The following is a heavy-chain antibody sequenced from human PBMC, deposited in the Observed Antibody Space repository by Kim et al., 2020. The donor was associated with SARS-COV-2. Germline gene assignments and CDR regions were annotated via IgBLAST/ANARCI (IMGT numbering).Heavy chain of an antibody. D-gene: IGHD5-12*01. CDR1: GGSISSSSYY. CDR3: ASTDKYIGYDSNFDY. J-gene: IGHJ4*01. CDR2: IYYSGST. V-gene: IGHV4-39*07. Sequence: SETLSLTCTVSGGSISSSSYYWGWIRQPPGKGLEWIGSIYYSGSTYYNPSLKSRVTISVDTSKNQFSLKLSSVTAADTAVYYCASTDKYIGYDSNFDYWG.